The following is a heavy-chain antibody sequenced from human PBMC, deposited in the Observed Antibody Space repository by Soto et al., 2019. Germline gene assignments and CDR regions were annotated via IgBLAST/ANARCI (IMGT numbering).Heavy chain of an antibody. Sequence: QVQLQESGPGLVKPSGTLSLTCVVSGGSIRSNHWWSWVRQTPGKGLEWIGEIFHIGHTNYNPSLKGRVTISLDQSKNQFPLKMTSMPAADTAVFYCARREYGMDVWGQGTTVTVSS. CDR3: ARREYGMDV. CDR2: IFHIGHT. CDR1: GGSIRSNHW. J-gene: IGHJ6*02. V-gene: IGHV4-4*02.